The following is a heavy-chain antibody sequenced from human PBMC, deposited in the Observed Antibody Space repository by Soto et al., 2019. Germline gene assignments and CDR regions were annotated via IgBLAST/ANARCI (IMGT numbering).Heavy chain of an antibody. J-gene: IGHJ4*02. CDR1: RGTFSKHV. D-gene: IGHD2-21*01. CDR3: ARDFEFRDGNNCHHDY. CDR2: ITLTIGTP. V-gene: IGHV1-69*04. Sequence: SLKVPCKASRGTFSKHVFNSVRQAPGQGLERIGRITLTIGTPNYAQTLKGRVTSTAATATNTVSMDVGSRRAKDTAVYYCARDFEFRDGNNCHHDYWCQRTLQSVSS.